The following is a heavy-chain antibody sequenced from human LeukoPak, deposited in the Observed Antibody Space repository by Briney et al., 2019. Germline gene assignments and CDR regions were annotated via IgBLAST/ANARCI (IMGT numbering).Heavy chain of an antibody. CDR1: GFTVSSNY. J-gene: IGHJ4*02. CDR2: IYSGGST. Sequence: GGSLRLSCAASGFTVSSNYMSWVRQAPGKGLEWVSVIYSGGSTYYADSVKGRFTISRDNSKNTLYLQMNSLRAEDTAVYYCARSLGYSGYDWYYWGQGTLVTVSS. CDR3: ARSLGYSGYDWYY. D-gene: IGHD5-12*01. V-gene: IGHV3-66*01.